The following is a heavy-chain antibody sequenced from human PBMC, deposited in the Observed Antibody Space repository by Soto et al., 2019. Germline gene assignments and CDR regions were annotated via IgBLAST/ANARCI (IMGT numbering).Heavy chain of an antibody. Sequence: QVTLKESGPVLVKPTETLTLTCTGPGFSLSNARMGVSWIRQPQGTNLQRLEHIFSNDEKSYSTTLKSRLTISKETSKSQVVLTMTNMDPVDTATYYCARIRNYDFWSGGPSLFDYWGQGTLVTVSS. D-gene: IGHD3-3*01. CDR2: IFSNDEK. CDR1: GFSLSNARMG. CDR3: ARIRNYDFWSGGPSLFDY. J-gene: IGHJ4*02. V-gene: IGHV2-26*01.